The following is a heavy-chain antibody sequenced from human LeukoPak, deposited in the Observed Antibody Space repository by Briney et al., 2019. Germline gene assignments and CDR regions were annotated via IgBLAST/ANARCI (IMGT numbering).Heavy chain of an antibody. CDR3: ARGGAARLHFQN. CDR1: GGSLSITSYY. CDR2: IYYNGGT. V-gene: IGHV4-39*01. Sequence: PSETLSLTCTVSGGSLSITSYYWGWIRQPPGTGLEWIGSIYYNGGTLYDPSLKSRVMISLDTSKNQFSLKVNSVTAADTAVYYCARGGAARLHFQNWGQGTLVTVSS. J-gene: IGHJ1*01. D-gene: IGHD6-6*01.